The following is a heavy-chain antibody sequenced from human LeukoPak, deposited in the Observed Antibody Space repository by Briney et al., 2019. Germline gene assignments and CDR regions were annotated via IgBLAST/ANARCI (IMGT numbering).Heavy chain of an antibody. Sequence: EASQTLSLTCTGSGGSISSGSYYWSWIRQPAGKGREWIGRIYTSGSTNYNPSLKSRVTISVDTSKNQFSLKLRSVTAADTAVYYCARDGGYYYDSSFLFDPWGQGTLVTVSS. CDR2: IYTSGST. V-gene: IGHV4-61*02. CDR3: ARDGGYYYDSSFLFDP. CDR1: GGSISSGSYY. D-gene: IGHD3-22*01. J-gene: IGHJ5*02.